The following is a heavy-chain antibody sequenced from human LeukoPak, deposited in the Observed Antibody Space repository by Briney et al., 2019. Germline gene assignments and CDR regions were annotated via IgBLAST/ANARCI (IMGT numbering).Heavy chain of an antibody. J-gene: IGHJ4*02. CDR1: GYNFTSYW. CDR3: ARLLRNIAAAVYYFDY. D-gene: IGHD6-13*01. CDR2: IYPGDSDT. Sequence: GESLKISCKGSGYNFTSYWIGWVRQMPGKGLEWMGTIYPGDSDTRYSPSFQGQVTISADKSISTAYLQWSSLKASDTAMYYCARLLRNIAAAVYYFDYWGQGTLVTVSS. V-gene: IGHV5-51*01.